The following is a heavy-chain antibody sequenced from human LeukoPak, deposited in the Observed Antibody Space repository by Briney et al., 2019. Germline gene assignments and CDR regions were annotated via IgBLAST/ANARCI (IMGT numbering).Heavy chain of an antibody. Sequence: SETLSLTCAVYGGSFSGFYWSWLRQPPEKGLEWIGEIHHSGSTNYNPSLKSRVTISVDTSKNQFSLKLSSVTAADTAVYYCARMREIAATGISGGDYWGQGTLVTVSS. CDR3: ARMREIAATGISGGDY. J-gene: IGHJ4*02. V-gene: IGHV4-34*01. CDR1: GGSFSGFY. CDR2: IHHSGST. D-gene: IGHD6-13*01.